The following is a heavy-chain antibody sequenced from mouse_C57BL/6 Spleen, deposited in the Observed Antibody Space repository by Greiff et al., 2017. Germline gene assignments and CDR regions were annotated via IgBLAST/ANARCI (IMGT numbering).Heavy chain of an antibody. J-gene: IGHJ4*01. CDR3: ARDYDGPYAMDY. Sequence: EVQLVESGPGLVKPSQSLSLTCSVTGYSITSGYYWNWIRQFPGNKLEWMGYISYDGSNNYNPSLKNRISITRDTSKNQFFLKLNSVTTEDTATYYCARDYDGPYAMDYWGQGTSVTVSS. V-gene: IGHV3-6*01. D-gene: IGHD1-1*01. CDR1: GYSITSGYY. CDR2: ISYDGSN.